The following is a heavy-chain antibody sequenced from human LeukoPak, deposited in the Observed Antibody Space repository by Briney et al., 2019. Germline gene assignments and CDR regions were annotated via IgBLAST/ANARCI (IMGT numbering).Heavy chain of an antibody. J-gene: IGHJ4*02. CDR1: GGSISSSNW. D-gene: IGHD3-3*01. CDR2: IYHSGST. Sequence: SETPSLTRAVSGGSISSSNWWSWVRQPPGKGLEWIGEIYHSGSTNYNPSLKSRVTISVDKSKNQFSLKLSSVTAADTAVYYCARDHNFWSGYVDYWGQGTLVTVSS. V-gene: IGHV4-4*02. CDR3: ARDHNFWSGYVDY.